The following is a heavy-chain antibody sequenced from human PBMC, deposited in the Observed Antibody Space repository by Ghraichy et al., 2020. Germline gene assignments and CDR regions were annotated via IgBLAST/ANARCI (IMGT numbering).Heavy chain of an antibody. Sequence: ASVKVSCKASGYTFTGYYMHWVRQAPGQGLEWMGWINPNSGGTNYAQKFQGRVTMTRDTSISTAYMELSRLRSDDTAVYYCARVEVNYDILTGYYKEVRDLDYWGQGTLVTVSS. D-gene: IGHD3-9*01. J-gene: IGHJ4*02. CDR1: GYTFTGYY. CDR3: ARVEVNYDILTGYYKEVRDLDY. CDR2: INPNSGGT. V-gene: IGHV1-2*02.